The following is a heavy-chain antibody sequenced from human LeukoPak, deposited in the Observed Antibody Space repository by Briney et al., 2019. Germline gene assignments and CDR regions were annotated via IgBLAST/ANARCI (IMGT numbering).Heavy chain of an antibody. J-gene: IGHJ4*02. D-gene: IGHD4-11*01. CDR3: ARDQDYRNYVAEY. V-gene: IGHV1-2*02. CDR2: INPNSGGT. CDR1: GYTFTGYY. Sequence: ASVKVSCKASGYTFTGYYMHWVRLAPGQGLEWMGWINPNSGGTNYAQKFQGRVTMTRDTSISTAYMELSRLRSDDTAVYYCARDQDYRNYVAEYWGQGTLVTVSS.